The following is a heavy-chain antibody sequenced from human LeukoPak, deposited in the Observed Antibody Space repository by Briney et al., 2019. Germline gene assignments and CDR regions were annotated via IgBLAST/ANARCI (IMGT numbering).Heavy chain of an antibody. D-gene: IGHD1-26*01. CDR1: GYTFTSYG. CDR3: ARVGQKAPRGNWFDP. CDR2: INPSGGST. Sequence: ASVKVSCKASGYTFTSYGISWVRQAPGQGLEWMGIINPSGGSTSYAQKFQGRVTMTRDTSTSTVYMELSSLRSEDTAVYYCARVGQKAPRGNWFDPWGQGTLVTVSS. V-gene: IGHV1-46*01. J-gene: IGHJ5*02.